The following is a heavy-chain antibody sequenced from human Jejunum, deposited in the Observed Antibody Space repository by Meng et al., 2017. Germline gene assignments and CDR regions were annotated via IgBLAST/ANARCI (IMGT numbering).Heavy chain of an antibody. J-gene: IGHJ4*02. CDR2: IYTSGST. CDR3: AREEYSSGLFDY. Sequence: SETLSLTCTVSGGSVSSGGYYWNWIRQPAGKGLEWIGRIYTSGSTNYNPSLKSRLTISLDTSKNQFSLKLTSVTAADTAVYYCAREEYSSGLFDYWGQGTLVNVDS. V-gene: IGHV4-61*02. CDR1: GGSVSSGGYY. D-gene: IGHD6-19*01.